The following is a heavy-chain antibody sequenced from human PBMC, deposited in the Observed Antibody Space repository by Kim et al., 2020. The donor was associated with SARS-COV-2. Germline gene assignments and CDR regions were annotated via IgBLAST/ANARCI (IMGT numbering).Heavy chain of an antibody. CDR3: ARDRGWFDP. V-gene: IGHV3-11*04. Sequence: STIYSADSVKGRVTISRDNAKNSLYLQMNSLRAEDTAVYYCARDRGWFDPWGQGTLVTVSS. J-gene: IGHJ5*02. CDR2: STI.